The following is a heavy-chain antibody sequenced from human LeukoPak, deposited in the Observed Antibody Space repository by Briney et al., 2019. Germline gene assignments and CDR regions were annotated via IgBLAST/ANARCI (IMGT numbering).Heavy chain of an antibody. CDR3: ARAWGAATLPGP. D-gene: IGHD2-15*01. Sequence: ASVKVSCKASGYTFTSYYMHWVRQAPGQGLEWMGIINPSGGGTSYAQKFQGRVTMTRDTSTSTVYMELSSLRSEDTAVYYCARAWGAATLPGPWGQGTLVAVSS. J-gene: IGHJ5*02. CDR1: GYTFTSYY. CDR2: INPSGGGT. V-gene: IGHV1-46*01.